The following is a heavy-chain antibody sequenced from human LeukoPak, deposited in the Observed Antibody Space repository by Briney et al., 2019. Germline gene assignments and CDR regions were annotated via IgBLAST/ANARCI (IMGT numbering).Heavy chain of an antibody. Sequence: ASVKVSCKASGYTFTSYDINWVRQATGQGLEWMGWMNPNSGNTGYAQKFQGRVTMTRDMSTSTVYMELSSLRSEDTAVYYCARAELAKGGWFDPWGQGTLVTVSS. V-gene: IGHV1-8*02. D-gene: IGHD6-6*01. J-gene: IGHJ5*02. CDR1: GYTFTSYD. CDR2: MNPNSGNT. CDR3: ARAELAKGGWFDP.